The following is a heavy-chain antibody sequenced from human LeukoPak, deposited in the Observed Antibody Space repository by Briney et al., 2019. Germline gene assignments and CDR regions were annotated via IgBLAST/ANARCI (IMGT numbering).Heavy chain of an antibody. CDR3: ASVDYYDSSGYYPAGAFDI. CDR1: GGSISSSSYY. J-gene: IGHJ3*02. CDR2: IYYSGST. Sequence: SETLSLTCTVSGGSISSSSYYWGWIRQPPGKGLEWIGSIYYSGSTYYNPSLKSRVTISVDTSKNQFSLKLSSVTAADTAAYYCASVDYYDSSGYYPAGAFDIWGQGTMVTVSS. D-gene: IGHD3-22*01. V-gene: IGHV4-39*01.